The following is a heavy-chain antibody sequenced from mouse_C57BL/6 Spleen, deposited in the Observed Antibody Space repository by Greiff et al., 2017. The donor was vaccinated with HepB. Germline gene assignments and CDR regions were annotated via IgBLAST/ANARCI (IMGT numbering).Heavy chain of an antibody. CDR2: ISYDGSN. D-gene: IGHD2-12*01. V-gene: IGHV3-6*01. Sequence: EVQRVESGPGLVKPSQSLSLTCSVTGYSITSGYYWNWIRQFPGNKLEWMGYISYDGSNNYNPSLKNRISITRDTSKNQFFLKLNSVTTEDTATYYCARGYALDYWGQGTTLTVSS. J-gene: IGHJ2*01. CDR1: GYSITSGYY. CDR3: ARGYALDY.